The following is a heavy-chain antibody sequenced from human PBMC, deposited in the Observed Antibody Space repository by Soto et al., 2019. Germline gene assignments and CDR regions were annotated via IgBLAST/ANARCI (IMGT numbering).Heavy chain of an antibody. CDR3: ARVSRGGLAGLVP. V-gene: IGHV4-31*03. J-gene: IGHJ4*02. CDR2: IYYSGST. CDR1: GGSISSGGYY. Sequence: QVQLQESGPGLVKPSQTLSLTCTVSGGSISSGGYYWSWIRQHPGKGLEWIGYIYYSGSTYYNPSLKSRVXXAXDXXKNQFSLKLSSVTAADTGVYYCARVSRGGLAGLVPWGQGTLVTVSS. D-gene: IGHD2-21*01.